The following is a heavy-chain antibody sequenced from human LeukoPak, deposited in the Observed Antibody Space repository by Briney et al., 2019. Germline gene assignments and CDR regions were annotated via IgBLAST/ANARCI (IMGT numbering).Heavy chain of an antibody. CDR1: GFTFNSFA. Sequence: GGSLRLSCAASGFTFNSFAMNWVRQAPGKGLEWVSSISGSDGSSHYADFVKGRFTISRDNSKNTLHLQMNSLRAEDTAVYYCAKDHYPGYSSLFSYFDYWGQGTLVTVSS. CDR3: AKDHYPGYSSLFSYFDY. CDR2: ISGSDGSS. V-gene: IGHV3-23*01. D-gene: IGHD6-19*01. J-gene: IGHJ4*02.